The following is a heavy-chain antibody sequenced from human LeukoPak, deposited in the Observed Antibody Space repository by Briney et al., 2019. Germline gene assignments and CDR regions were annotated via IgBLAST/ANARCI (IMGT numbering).Heavy chain of an antibody. CDR3: ARAGGGVFDY. D-gene: IGHD3-16*01. CDR2: IKQDGSEK. V-gene: IGHV3-7*03. CDR1: GFTFSSYW. J-gene: IGHJ4*02. Sequence: GGSLRLSCVDSGFTFSSYWMSWVGQAPGKGLEWVANIKQDGSEKYYVDSVKGRFTISRDNAKNSLYLQMNSLRAEDTAVYYCARAGGGVFDYWGQGTLVTVSS.